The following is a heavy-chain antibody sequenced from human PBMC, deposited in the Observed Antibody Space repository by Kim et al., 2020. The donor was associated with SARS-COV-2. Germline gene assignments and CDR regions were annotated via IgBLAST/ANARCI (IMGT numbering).Heavy chain of an antibody. CDR1: GGSFSGYY. Sequence: SETLSLTCAVYGGSFSGYYWSWIRQPPGKGLEWIGEINHSGSTNYNPSLKSRVTISVDTSKNQFSLKLSSVTAADTAVYYCAREGGLLLPGSWFDPWGQGTLVTVSS. CDR3: AREGGLLLPGSWFDP. J-gene: IGHJ5*02. D-gene: IGHD3-22*01. CDR2: INHSGST. V-gene: IGHV4-34*01.